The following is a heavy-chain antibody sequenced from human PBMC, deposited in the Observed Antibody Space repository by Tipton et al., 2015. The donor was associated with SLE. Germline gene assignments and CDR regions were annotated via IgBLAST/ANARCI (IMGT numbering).Heavy chain of an antibody. Sequence: GSLRLSCAASGFIFSSYGMNWVRQAPGEGPEWVSYISSSSGHIYYADSIKGRFTISRDNLKNSVYLQLNSLRVEDTAVYYCSRGPDVVVVPAVEEYYYYMDVWGKGTTVTVSS. J-gene: IGHJ6*03. V-gene: IGHV3-21*01. D-gene: IGHD2-2*01. CDR1: GFIFSSYG. CDR3: SRGPDVVVVPAVEEYYYYMDV. CDR2: ISSSSGHI.